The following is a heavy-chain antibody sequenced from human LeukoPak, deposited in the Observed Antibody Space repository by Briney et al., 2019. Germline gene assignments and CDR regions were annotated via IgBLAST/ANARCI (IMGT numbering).Heavy chain of an antibody. D-gene: IGHD4-23*01. CDR2: INHSGST. V-gene: IGHV4-34*01. J-gene: IGHJ4*02. Sequence: PSETLSLTCAVYGGSFSGYYWSWIRQPPGKGLEWIGEINHSGSTNYNPSLKSRVTISVDTSKNQFSLKLSSVTAADTAVYYCARLEVVTPPYYFDYWGQGTLVTASS. CDR1: GGSFSGYY. CDR3: ARLEVVTPPYYFDY.